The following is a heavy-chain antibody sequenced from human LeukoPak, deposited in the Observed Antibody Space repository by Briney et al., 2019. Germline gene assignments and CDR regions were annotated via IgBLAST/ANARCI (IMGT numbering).Heavy chain of an antibody. CDR2: ISSSSSYI. CDR1: GFTFSSYE. D-gene: IGHD5-12*01. Sequence: GGSLRLSCATSGFTFSSYEMNWVRQASGKGLEWVSSISSSSSYIYYADSVKGRFTISRDNAKNSLYLQMNSLRAEDTAVYYCARGGYSDSMNYWGQGTLVTVSS. J-gene: IGHJ4*02. V-gene: IGHV3-21*01. CDR3: ARGGYSDSMNY.